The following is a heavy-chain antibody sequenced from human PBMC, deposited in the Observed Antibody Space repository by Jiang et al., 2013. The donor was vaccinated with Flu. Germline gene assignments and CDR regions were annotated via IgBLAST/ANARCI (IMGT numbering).Heavy chain of an antibody. V-gene: IGHV5-51*01. CDR1: EYRFTSYW. D-gene: IGHD6-19*01. Sequence: CKGSEYRFTSYWIGWVRQMPGKGLEWMGIIYPGDSDTRYSPSFQGQVTISVDKSISTAYLQWSSLKASDTAMYYCARRVADSSGSGDAFDIWGQGTMVTVSS. CDR3: ARRVADSSGSGDAFDI. J-gene: IGHJ3*02. CDR2: IYPGDSDT.